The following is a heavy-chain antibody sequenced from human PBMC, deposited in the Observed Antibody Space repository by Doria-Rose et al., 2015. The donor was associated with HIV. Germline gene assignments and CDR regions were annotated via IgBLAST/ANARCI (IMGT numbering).Heavy chain of an antibody. D-gene: IGHD6-13*01. CDR1: GVSLSSPGMG. Sequence: QITLKESGPVLVKPTGTLTLTCTVSGVSLSSPGMGVSWIRQPPGKALEWLANIFSDDERSCKTSLKSRLTISRGTSKSQVVLTMTDMDPVDTATHYCARIKSSRWYHKYYFDFWGQGTLVIVSA. J-gene: IGHJ4*02. CDR3: ARIKSSRWYHKYYFDF. V-gene: IGHV2-26*01. CDR2: IFSDDER.